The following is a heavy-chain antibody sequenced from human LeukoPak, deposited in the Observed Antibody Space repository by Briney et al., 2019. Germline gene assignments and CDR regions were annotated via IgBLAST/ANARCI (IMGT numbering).Heavy chain of an antibody. J-gene: IGHJ4*02. CDR1: GYTFTIYG. Sequence: ASVNVSFKSSGYTFTIYGISWVRQAPGQGLEWMGWISAYNGNTNYAQKLQGRVTMTTDTSTSTAYMELRSLRSDDTAVYYCARVGPAAGTVDYWGQGTLVTVSS. CDR2: ISAYNGNT. CDR3: ARVGPAAGTVDY. D-gene: IGHD1-7*01. V-gene: IGHV1-18*01.